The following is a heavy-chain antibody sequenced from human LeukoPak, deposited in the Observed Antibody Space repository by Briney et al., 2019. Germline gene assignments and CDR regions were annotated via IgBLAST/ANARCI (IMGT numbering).Heavy chain of an antibody. Sequence: GESLKISCKGSGYRFTNYWIGWVRQMPGKGLEWMGIIYPGDSETRYSPSFQGQVTISADKSISTAYLQWSNLKASDTAMYYCARRRDLYSGSYYPFDYWGQGTLVTVSS. CDR3: ARRRDLYSGSYYPFDY. J-gene: IGHJ4*02. D-gene: IGHD1-26*01. CDR1: GYRFTNYW. CDR2: IYPGDSET. V-gene: IGHV5-51*01.